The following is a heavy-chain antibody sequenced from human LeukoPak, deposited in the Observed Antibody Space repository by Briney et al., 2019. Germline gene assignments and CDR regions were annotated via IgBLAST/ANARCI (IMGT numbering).Heavy chain of an antibody. D-gene: IGHD3-3*01. J-gene: IGHJ4*02. CDR1: GFSFGAYL. V-gene: IGHV3-48*03. CDR2: ISRGGSPI. Sequence: GGSLRLSCTASGFSFGAYLISWVRQAPGKGLEWVSSISRGGSPIFYADSVRGRFTTSRDNAKKSLFLQMTSLRAEDTAVYYCTRVSWRGEIFWGQGTLVSVSS. CDR3: TRVSWRGEIF.